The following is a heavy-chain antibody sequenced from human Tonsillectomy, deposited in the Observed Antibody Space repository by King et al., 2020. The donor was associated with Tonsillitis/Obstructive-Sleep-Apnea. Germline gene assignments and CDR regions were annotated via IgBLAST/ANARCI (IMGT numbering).Heavy chain of an antibody. J-gene: IGHJ3*02. CDR3: ASDFPSRIAAALEAFDI. CDR2: IWYDGSNK. CDR1: GFTFSSYG. V-gene: IGHV3-33*01. D-gene: IGHD6-13*01. Sequence: VQLVESGGGVVQPGRSLRLSCAASGFTFSSYGMHWVRQAPGKGLEWVAVIWYDGSNKYYADSVKGRFTISRDNSKNTLYLQMNSLRAEDTAVYYCASDFPSRIAAALEAFDIWGQGTMVTVSS.